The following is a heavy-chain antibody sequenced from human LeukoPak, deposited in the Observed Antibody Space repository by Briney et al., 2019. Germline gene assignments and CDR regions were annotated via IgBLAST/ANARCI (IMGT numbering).Heavy chain of an antibody. V-gene: IGHV4-38-2*02. D-gene: IGHD3-16*02. J-gene: IGHJ4*02. Sequence: SETLSLTCTVSGYSISSGYYWGWIRQPPGKGLEWIGSIYHSGSTYYNPSLKSRVTISVDTSKNQFSLKLSSVTAADTAVYYCATFGGVIAYFDYWGQGTLVTVSS. CDR3: ATFGGVIAYFDY. CDR2: IYHSGST. CDR1: GYSISSGYY.